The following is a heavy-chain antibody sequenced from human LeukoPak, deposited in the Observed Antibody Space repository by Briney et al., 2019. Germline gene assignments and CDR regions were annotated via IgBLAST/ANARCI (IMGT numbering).Heavy chain of an antibody. V-gene: IGHV3-7*01. J-gene: IGHJ5*02. CDR1: GFTFSSYC. Sequence: GGSLRLSCAASGFTFSSYCMSWVRQAPGKGLEWVANIKQGGSEKYCVNSVMGLFTDSRDNAKNLLYMQMNGLRAEDTAVYYCAREQGHYDILTGYLPWGQGTLVTVSS. CDR2: IKQGGSEK. D-gene: IGHD3-9*01. CDR3: AREQGHYDILTGYLP.